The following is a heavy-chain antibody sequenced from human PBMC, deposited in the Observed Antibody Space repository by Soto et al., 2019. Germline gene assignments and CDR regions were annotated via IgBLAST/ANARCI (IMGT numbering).Heavy chain of an antibody. CDR2: TYYRSKWYN. V-gene: IGHV6-1*01. CDR1: GDSVSSNSAA. CDR3: ARAVLVLRLSGYYHYGMYV. J-gene: IGHJ6*02. D-gene: IGHD5-12*01. Sequence: SQTLSLTCAISGDSVSSNSAAWNWIRQSPSRGLEWLGRTYYRSKWYNDYAVSVKSRITINPDTSKNQFSLQLNSVTPEDTAVYYCARAVLVLRLSGYYHYGMYVCGQGTSVTVSS.